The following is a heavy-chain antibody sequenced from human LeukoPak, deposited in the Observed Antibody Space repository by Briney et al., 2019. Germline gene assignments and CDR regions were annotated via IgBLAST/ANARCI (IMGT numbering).Heavy chain of an antibody. CDR1: GGSLSSGDYC. J-gene: IGHJ5*02. Sequence: SQTLSLTCTVSGGSLSSGDYCWSWLRQPPGTGLEWVGYIYYSGSTYYNPSLKSRVTISVDTSKNQFSLKLSSVTAANTAVYYCARDLGGLGELSAPTWGQGTLVTVSS. V-gene: IGHV4-30-4*01. CDR3: ARDLGGLGELSAPT. CDR2: IYYSGST. D-gene: IGHD3-16*02.